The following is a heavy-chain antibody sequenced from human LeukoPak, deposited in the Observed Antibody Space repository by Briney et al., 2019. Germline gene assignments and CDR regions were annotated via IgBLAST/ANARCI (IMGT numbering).Heavy chain of an antibody. CDR3: SIDLGIAASGAY. CDR1: GFTFSNAW. V-gene: IGHV3-15*01. Sequence: PGGSLRLSCAASGFTFSNAWMSWVRQAPGKGLEWVGRIKSKTDGGTTDYAAPVKGRFTISRDDSKNTLYLQMNSLKTEDTAVYYCSIDLGIAASGAYWGQGALVTVSS. CDR2: IKSKTDGGTT. J-gene: IGHJ4*02. D-gene: IGHD6-13*01.